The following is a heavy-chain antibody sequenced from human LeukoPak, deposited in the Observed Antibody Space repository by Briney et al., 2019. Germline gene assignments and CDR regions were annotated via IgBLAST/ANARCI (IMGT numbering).Heavy chain of an antibody. Sequence: GGSLRPSCAPSALTASSNSTNWNRHAPGEGLEWVSVIYGGGNTDYADSVKGRFTISRDNSKNTLYLQMNSLRAEDTAVYYCARGSGRWLRFDYWGQGTLVTVSS. J-gene: IGHJ4*02. D-gene: IGHD5-24*01. CDR2: IYGGGNT. V-gene: IGHV3-66*01. CDR1: ALTASSNS. CDR3: ARGSGRWLRFDY.